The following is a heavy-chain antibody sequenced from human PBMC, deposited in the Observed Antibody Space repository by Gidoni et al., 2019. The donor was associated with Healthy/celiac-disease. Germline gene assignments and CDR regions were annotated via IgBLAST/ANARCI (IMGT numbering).Heavy chain of an antibody. CDR2: ISGSGGST. CDR3: AKVGREMATPYWYFDL. D-gene: IGHD5-12*01. Sequence: EVQLLEAGGGLVQPGGSLRLSCAASGFTFSRYAMSWVRQAPGKGLEWVSAISGSGGSTYYADSVKGRFTISRDNSKNTLYLQMNSLRAEDTAVYYCAKVGREMATPYWYFDLWGRGTLVTVSS. V-gene: IGHV3-23*01. CDR1: GFTFSRYA. J-gene: IGHJ2*01.